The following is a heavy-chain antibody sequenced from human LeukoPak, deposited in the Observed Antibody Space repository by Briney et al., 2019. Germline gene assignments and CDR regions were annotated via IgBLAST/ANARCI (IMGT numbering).Heavy chain of an antibody. Sequence: SETLSLTCTVSGGSISSSSYYWGWIRQPPGKGLEWIGSIYYSGSTYYNPSLKSRVTISVDTSKNQFSLKLSSVTAADTAVYYCARLHFEVAVAKYYFDYWGQGTLVTVSS. CDR1: GGSISSSSYY. CDR2: IYYSGST. D-gene: IGHD6-19*01. J-gene: IGHJ4*02. CDR3: ARLHFEVAVAKYYFDY. V-gene: IGHV4-39*01.